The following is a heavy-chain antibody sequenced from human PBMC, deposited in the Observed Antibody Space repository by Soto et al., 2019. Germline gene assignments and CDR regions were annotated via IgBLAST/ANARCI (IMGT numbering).Heavy chain of an antibody. CDR3: AKPRRRAVGTYYYYGMDV. CDR1: GFTFSSYG. V-gene: IGHV3-30*18. CDR2: ISYDGSNK. D-gene: IGHD6-19*01. J-gene: IGHJ6*02. Sequence: QVQLVESGGGVVQPGRSLRLSCAASGFTFSSYGMHWVRQAPGKGLEWVAVISYDGSNKYYADSVKGRFTISRDNSKNTLYLQMNSLRAEDTAVYYCAKPRRRAVGTYYYYGMDVWGQGTTVTVSS.